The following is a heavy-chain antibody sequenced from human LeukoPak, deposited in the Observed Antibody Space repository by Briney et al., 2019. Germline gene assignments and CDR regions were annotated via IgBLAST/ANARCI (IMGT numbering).Heavy chain of an antibody. D-gene: IGHD4-23*01. CDR1: GFTFSSYG. CDR3: ARRIRWASGY. V-gene: IGHV3-64*01. CDR2: ITSNGGTT. J-gene: IGHJ4*02. Sequence: GGSLRLSCAASGFTFSSYGMVWVRQAPGKGLEYVSGITSNGGTTYYGNSVKGRFTISRDNSKDTLYLQMGSLRSEDMAVYYCARRIRWASGYWGQGTLVTVAS.